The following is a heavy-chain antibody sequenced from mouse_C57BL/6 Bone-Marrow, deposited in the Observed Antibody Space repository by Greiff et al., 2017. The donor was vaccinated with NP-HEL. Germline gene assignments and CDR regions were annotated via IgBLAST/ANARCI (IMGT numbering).Heavy chain of an antibody. D-gene: IGHD1-1*01. CDR3: AREKILYYGSSFFDY. CDR1: GYSFTGYY. CDR2: INPSTGGT. Sequence: EVQLQQSGPELVKPGASVKISCKASGYSFTGYYMNWVKQSPEKSLEWIGEINPSTGGTTYNQKFKAKATLTVDKSSSTAYMQLKSLTSEDSAVYYCAREKILYYGSSFFDYWGQGTTLTVSS. J-gene: IGHJ2*01. V-gene: IGHV1-42*01.